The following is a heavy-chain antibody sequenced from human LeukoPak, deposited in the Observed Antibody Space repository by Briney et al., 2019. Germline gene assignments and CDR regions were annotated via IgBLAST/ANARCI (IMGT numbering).Heavy chain of an antibody. V-gene: IGHV3-23*01. CDR1: GFTFSSYA. CDR2: ISGSGGST. CDR3: AKAVAVARYAQLDY. Sequence: GGSLRLSCAASGFTFSSYAMSWVRQAPGKGLEGVSAISGSGGSTYYADSVKGRFTISRDNSKNTLYLQMNTLRAEDTAVYYCAKAVAVARYAQLDYWGQGTLVTVSS. D-gene: IGHD6-19*01. J-gene: IGHJ4*02.